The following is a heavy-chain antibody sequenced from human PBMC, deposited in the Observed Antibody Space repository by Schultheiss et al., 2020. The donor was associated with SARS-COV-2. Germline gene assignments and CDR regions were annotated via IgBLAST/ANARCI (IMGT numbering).Heavy chain of an antibody. D-gene: IGHD3-16*01. J-gene: IGHJ6*02. CDR3: AAADGGYYHYGMDV. Sequence: SVKVSCKASGFTFTSSAMQWVRQARGQRLEWIGWIVVGSGNTNYAQKFQERVTITRDMSTSTAYMELSSLRSEDTAVYYCAAADGGYYHYGMDVWGQGTTVTVSS. CDR1: GFTFTSSA. CDR2: IVVGSGNT. V-gene: IGHV1-58*02.